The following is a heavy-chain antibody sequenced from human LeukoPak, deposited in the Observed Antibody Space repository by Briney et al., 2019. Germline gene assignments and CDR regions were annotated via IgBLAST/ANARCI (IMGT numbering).Heavy chain of an antibody. Sequence: PGGSLRLSCAASGLTFSNYEMNWVRQAPGKGLEWLSYISSSSNMIFYAESVKGRFTISRDNAKNSLYLQMNSLGAEDTAIYYCAPASGGWYRYYFDSWGQGILVTVSS. V-gene: IGHV3-48*03. CDR1: GLTFSNYE. CDR3: APASGGWYRYYFDS. D-gene: IGHD6-13*01. J-gene: IGHJ4*02. CDR2: ISSSSNMI.